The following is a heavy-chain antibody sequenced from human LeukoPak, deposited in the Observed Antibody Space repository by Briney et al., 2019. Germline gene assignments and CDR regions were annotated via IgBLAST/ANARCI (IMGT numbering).Heavy chain of an antibody. CDR2: IIPIFGTA. CDR3: ARGQYQLPHYHYYYMDV. J-gene: IGHJ6*03. Sequence: SVKVSCKASGGTFSSYAISWVRQAPGQGLEWMGGIIPIFGTANYAQKFQGRVTITTDESTSTAYMELSSLRSEDTAVYYCARGQYQLPHYHYYYMDVWGKGTTVTVSS. D-gene: IGHD2-2*01. V-gene: IGHV1-69*05. CDR1: GGTFSSYA.